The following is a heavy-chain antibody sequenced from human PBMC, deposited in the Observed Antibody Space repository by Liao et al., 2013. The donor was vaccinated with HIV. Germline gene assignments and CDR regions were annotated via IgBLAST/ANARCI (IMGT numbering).Heavy chain of an antibody. CDR1: GGSISNYY. CDR2: VSASGST. Sequence: QVQLQESGPGLVKPSETLSLTCTVSGGSISNYYWSWIRQPAGKGLEWIGRVSASGSTNYNPSLNSRVTMSVDTSKNQFSLKVTSVTAADTAVYYCAREGPGHRWGLDYWGQGTLVTVTS. V-gene: IGHV4-4*07. J-gene: IGHJ4*02. D-gene: IGHD7-27*01. CDR3: AREGPGHRWGLDY.